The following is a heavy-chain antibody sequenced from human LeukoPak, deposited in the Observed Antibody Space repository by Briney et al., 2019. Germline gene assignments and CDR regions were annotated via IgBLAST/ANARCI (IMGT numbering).Heavy chain of an antibody. D-gene: IGHD5-24*01. J-gene: IGHJ4*02. Sequence: SETLSLTXTVSGGSISSGSYYWSWIRQPAGKGLEWIGRIYTSGSTNYNPSLKSRVTISVDTSKNQFSLKLSSVTAADTAVYYCAVEMAYPQRKGDFDYWGQGTLVTVSS. CDR3: AVEMAYPQRKGDFDY. CDR1: GGSISSGSYY. CDR2: IYTSGST. V-gene: IGHV4-61*02.